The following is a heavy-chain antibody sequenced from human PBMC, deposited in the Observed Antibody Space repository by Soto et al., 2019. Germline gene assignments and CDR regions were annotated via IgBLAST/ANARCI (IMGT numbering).Heavy chain of an antibody. V-gene: IGHV1-18*01. J-gene: IGHJ4*02. CDR2: IITYNGNT. Sequence: QVQLVQSGAEVKKPGASVKVSCKASGYTFSSYAISWVRQAPGQGLEWMGWIITYNGNTNYAQKLQGRVTMTTDTPTTTAYMDLRSLRSDDTAVFYSARTGPPVEYWGQGTLVTVSS. CDR3: ARTGPPVEY. CDR1: GYTFSSYA.